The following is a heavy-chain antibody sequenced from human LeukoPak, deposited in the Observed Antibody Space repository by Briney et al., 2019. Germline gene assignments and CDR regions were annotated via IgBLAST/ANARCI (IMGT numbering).Heavy chain of an antibody. CDR2: IYSGGST. D-gene: IGHD5-18*01. V-gene: IGHV3-66*02. CDR3: AMGDVDTATYMDV. CDR1: GFTVSSNY. J-gene: IGHJ6*03. Sequence: GGSLRLSCAASGFTVSSNYMSWVRQAPGKGLEWVSVIYSGGSTYYADSVKGRFTISGDNSKNTLYLQMNSLRAEDTAVYYCAMGDVDTATYMDVWGKGTTVTVSS.